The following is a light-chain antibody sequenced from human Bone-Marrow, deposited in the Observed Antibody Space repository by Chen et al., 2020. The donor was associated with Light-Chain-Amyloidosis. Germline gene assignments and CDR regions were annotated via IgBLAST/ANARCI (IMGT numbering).Light chain of an antibody. CDR2: DDS. CDR1: NIRSTS. J-gene: IGLJ3*02. V-gene: IGLV3-21*02. Sequence: SYVLTQPSSVSVAPGQTATIACGGNNIRSTSVHCYQQTPGQAPLLVVDDDSDRPSGIPERLSGSNSGNTATLTISRVEDGDEADYYCQVWDRSSDRPVFGGGTKLTVL. CDR3: QVWDRSSDRPV.